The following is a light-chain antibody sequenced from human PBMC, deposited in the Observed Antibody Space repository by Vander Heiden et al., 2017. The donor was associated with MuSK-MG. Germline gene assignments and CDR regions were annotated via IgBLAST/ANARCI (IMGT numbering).Light chain of an antibody. CDR3: HQNYSSLLT. Sequence: SQMTQSPSTLSASVANRVTIPCLPSQVSSSYLDWYQQKPGQAPKLLIYAASSMHSGVPERFSGSGSGTDFTLTISRLEPEDFATYYCHQNYSSLLTFGAGTKVEIK. CDR2: AAS. V-gene: IGKV1-39*01. CDR1: QVSSSY. J-gene: IGKJ3*01.